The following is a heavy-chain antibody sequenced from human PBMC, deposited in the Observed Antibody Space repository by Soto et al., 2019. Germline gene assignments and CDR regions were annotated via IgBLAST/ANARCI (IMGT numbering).Heavy chain of an antibody. Sequence: GGSLILSCAASGFTFRSFTMNWVRQAPGKGLEWVSTISSNSAYIYYTDALRGRFTISRDNAKNSLHLQMNSLRAEDTAVYYCTRDASRDSSARGWFDPWGPGTLVTLSS. J-gene: IGHJ5*02. CDR3: TRDASRDSSARGWFDP. CDR2: ISSNSAYI. CDR1: GFTFRSFT. D-gene: IGHD6-13*01. V-gene: IGHV3-21*01.